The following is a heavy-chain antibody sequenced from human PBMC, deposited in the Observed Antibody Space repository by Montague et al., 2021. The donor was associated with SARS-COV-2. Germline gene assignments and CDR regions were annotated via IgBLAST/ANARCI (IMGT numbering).Heavy chain of an antibody. V-gene: IGHV4-59*01. Sequence: SETLSLTCTVSGASMRSYYWTWVRQSPGKGLEWIGYTYYSGSTSYAPSLKSRLTMTEDMSANQVSLTLMSVTAADSAVYYCARVEGVIGGITHFDYWGQGFLVSVSS. CDR1: GASMRSYY. CDR3: ARVEGVIGGITHFDY. CDR2: TYYSGST. J-gene: IGHJ4*02. D-gene: IGHD2-21*01.